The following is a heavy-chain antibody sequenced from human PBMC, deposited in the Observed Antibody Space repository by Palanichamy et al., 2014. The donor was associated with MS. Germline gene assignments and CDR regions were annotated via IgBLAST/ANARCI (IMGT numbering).Heavy chain of an antibody. CDR2: ISSRSNYI. V-gene: IGHV3-11*06. CDR3: AREYSSTSVGY. J-gene: IGHJ4*02. CDR1: GFSFSDYY. Sequence: QAQLVESGGGLVKPGGSLRLSCAASGFSFSDYYMSWIRQAPGKGLEWVSYISSRSNYINYSDSVKGRFTVSRDNAKNSLYLQMNSLRVEDTAVYYCAREYSSTSVGYWGQGTLVTVSS. D-gene: IGHD6-19*01.